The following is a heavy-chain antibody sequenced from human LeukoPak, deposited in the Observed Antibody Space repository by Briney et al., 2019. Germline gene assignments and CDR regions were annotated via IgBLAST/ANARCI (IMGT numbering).Heavy chain of an antibody. D-gene: IGHD3-16*01. CDR2: VYYTGRT. J-gene: IGHJ3*02. CDR1: ADSISTSNYY. CDR3: ATTPHYEGGGFDI. Sequence: SETLSLTCTVFADSISTSNYYWGWIRQPPGKGLEWIGSVYYTGRTYDNPSLKSRVTISVDTSKNQFSLKLNSVTAADTAVYYCATTPHYEGGGFDIWGQGTMVTVSS. V-gene: IGHV4-39*01.